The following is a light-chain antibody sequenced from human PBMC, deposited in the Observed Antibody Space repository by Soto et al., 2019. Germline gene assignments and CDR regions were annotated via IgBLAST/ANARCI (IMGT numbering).Light chain of an antibody. V-gene: IGKV3-15*01. CDR1: QSVSSN. CDR3: QQYNNWPVT. CDR2: GAS. J-gene: IGKJ4*01. Sequence: IVMTQSPATLSVSPGERATLSCRASQSVSSNLAWYQQKPGQAPRLLIYGASTRATGIPARFSGSGSGTEFTLTISGLQSEDFATYYCQQYNNWPVTFGGGTKVDI.